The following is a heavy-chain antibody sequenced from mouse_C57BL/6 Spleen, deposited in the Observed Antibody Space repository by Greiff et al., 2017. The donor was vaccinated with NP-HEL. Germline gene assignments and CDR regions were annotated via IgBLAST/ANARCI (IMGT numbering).Heavy chain of an antibody. CDR1: GYTFTSYG. CDR3: AGRWDGVYWYFDV. V-gene: IGHV1-81*01. D-gene: IGHD4-1*01. Sequence: VKLVESGAELVRPGASVKLSCKASGYTFTSYGISWVKQRTGQGLEWIGEIYPRSGNTYYNEKFKGKATLTADKSSSTAYMELRSLTSEDSAVYFCAGRWDGVYWYFDVWGTGTTVTVSS. J-gene: IGHJ1*03. CDR2: IYPRSGNT.